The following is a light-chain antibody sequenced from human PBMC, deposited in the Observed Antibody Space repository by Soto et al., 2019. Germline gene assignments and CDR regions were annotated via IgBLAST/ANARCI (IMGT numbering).Light chain of an antibody. J-gene: IGKJ5*01. Sequence: EIVVTQSPDTLSLSPGERATLSCRASQNVTSSYLAWHQKKPGQAPRLLIYGASRRATGVPDRFSGSGSGTDFILTISRLEPEDFAVYYCQRITFGQGTRLE. CDR3: QRIT. CDR1: QNVTSSY. V-gene: IGKV3-20*01. CDR2: GAS.